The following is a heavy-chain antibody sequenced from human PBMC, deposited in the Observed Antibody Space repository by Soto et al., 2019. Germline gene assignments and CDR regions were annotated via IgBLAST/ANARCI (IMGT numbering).Heavy chain of an antibody. CDR3: ARDQSSGGSCYSCYYGMDV. V-gene: IGHV1-46*01. D-gene: IGHD2-15*01. CDR2: INPSGGST. Sequence: GPSVKVSCKASGYTFTSYYMHWVRQAPGQGLEWMGIINPSGGSTSYAQKFQGRVTMTRDTSTSTVYMELSSLRSEDTAVYYCARDQSSGGSCYSCYYGMDVWGQGTTVTVSS. CDR1: GYTFTSYY. J-gene: IGHJ6*02.